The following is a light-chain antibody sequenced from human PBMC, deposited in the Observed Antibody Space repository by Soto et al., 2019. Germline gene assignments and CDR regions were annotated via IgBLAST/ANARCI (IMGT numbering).Light chain of an antibody. CDR1: SSDVVGYNY. Sequence: QSGLTQPASVSGSPGQSITISCTGTSSDVVGYNYVSWYQQHPGKAPKFMIYDVSNRPSGVSNRFSGSKSGNTASLTISGLQAEDEADYYCCSYTTSNTRQIVFGTGTKVTVL. J-gene: IGLJ1*01. CDR3: CSYTTSNTRQIV. V-gene: IGLV2-14*01. CDR2: DVS.